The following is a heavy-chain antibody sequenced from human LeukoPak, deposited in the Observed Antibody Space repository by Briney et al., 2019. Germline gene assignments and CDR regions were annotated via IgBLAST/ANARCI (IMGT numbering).Heavy chain of an antibody. CDR1: GGSISSGDYY. Sequence: SETLSLTCTVSGGSISSGDYYWSWIRQHPGKGLEWIGYIYYSGSTYYNPSLKSRVTISVDTSKNQFSLKLSSVTAADTAVYYCARTRGYYDSSGYYFDYWGQGTLVTVSS. V-gene: IGHV4-31*03. CDR2: IYYSGST. CDR3: ARTRGYYDSSGYYFDY. J-gene: IGHJ4*02. D-gene: IGHD3-22*01.